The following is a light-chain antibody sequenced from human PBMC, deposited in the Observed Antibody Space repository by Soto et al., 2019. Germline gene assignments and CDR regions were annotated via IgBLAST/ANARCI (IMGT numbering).Light chain of an antibody. CDR2: DAS. CDR1: QSVSTY. J-gene: IGKJ2*01. CDR3: QQRSGWYT. V-gene: IGKV3-11*01. Sequence: DIVLTQSPATLSLSPGERATLSCRASQSVSTYVAWYQHKPGQAPRLLVYDASNRATGIPARFSGSGSGTDFTLTISGLEPEDFAIYYCQQRSGWYTFGQGTKVDSK.